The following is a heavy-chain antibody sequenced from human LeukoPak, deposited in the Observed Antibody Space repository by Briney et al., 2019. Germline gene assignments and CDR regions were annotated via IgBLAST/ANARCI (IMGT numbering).Heavy chain of an antibody. Sequence: ASVKVSCKVSGYTLTELSMHWVRQAPGKGLEWMGGFDPEDGETIYAQKFQGRVTMTEDTSTDTAYMELSSLRSEDTAVYYCATQDNDSSGYYLDYWGQGTLVTVSS. CDR3: ATQDNDSSGYYLDY. CDR1: GYTLTELS. V-gene: IGHV1-24*01. J-gene: IGHJ4*02. CDR2: FDPEDGET. D-gene: IGHD3-22*01.